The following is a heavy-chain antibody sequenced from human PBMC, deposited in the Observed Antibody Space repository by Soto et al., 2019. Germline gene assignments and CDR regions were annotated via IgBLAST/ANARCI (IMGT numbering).Heavy chain of an antibody. CDR2: IYSGGST. Sequence: PGGYLRLSCAASGFTVSSNYMSWVRQAPGKGLEWVSVIYSGGSTYYADSVKGRFTISRDNSKNTLYLQMNSLRAEDTAVYYCARVGYCSGGSCYSSFYYYGMDVWGQGTTVTVSS. CDR1: GFTVSSNY. J-gene: IGHJ6*02. CDR3: ARVGYCSGGSCYSSFYYYGMDV. D-gene: IGHD2-15*01. V-gene: IGHV3-53*01.